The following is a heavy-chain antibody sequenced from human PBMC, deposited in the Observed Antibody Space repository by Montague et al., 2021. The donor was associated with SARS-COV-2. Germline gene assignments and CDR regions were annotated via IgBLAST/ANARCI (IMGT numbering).Heavy chain of an antibody. CDR3: ARDSPVIITTSSWNYYGMDV. D-gene: IGHD3-22*01. J-gene: IGHJ6*02. CDR1: GGSISSSKYY. CDR2: MYTSGST. V-gene: IGHV4-61*02. Sequence: TLSLTCTVSGGSISSSKYYWSWIRQPAGKGLEWIGRMYTSGSTNYNPSLKSRVTISVDTSKNQFSLKLRSVTAADTAVYYCARDSPVIITTSSWNYYGMDVWGQGTTVTVSS.